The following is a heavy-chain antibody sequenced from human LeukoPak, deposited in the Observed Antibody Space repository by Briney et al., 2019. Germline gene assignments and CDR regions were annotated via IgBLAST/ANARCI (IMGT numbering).Heavy chain of an antibody. V-gene: IGHV1-2*02. D-gene: IGHD3-22*01. J-gene: IGHJ4*02. CDR2: INPNSGGT. CDR1: GYTFTGYY. CDR3: AHGKYDSSGYYLNY. Sequence: ASVKVSCKASGYTFTGYYMHWVRQAPGQGLEWMGWINPNSGGTNYAQKFQGRVTVTRDTSISTASMELSSLRSEDTAVYYCAHGKYDSSGYYLNYWGQGTLVTVSS.